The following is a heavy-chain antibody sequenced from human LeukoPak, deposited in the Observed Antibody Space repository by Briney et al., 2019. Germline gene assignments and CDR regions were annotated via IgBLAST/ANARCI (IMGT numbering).Heavy chain of an antibody. J-gene: IGHJ5*02. CDR1: GYTFTSYG. CDR2: ISAYNGNT. CDR3: ARADIVVVPADSWFDP. V-gene: IGHV1-18*04. D-gene: IGHD2-2*01. Sequence: ASVKVSCKASGYTFTSYGISRVRQAPGQGLEWMGWISAYNGNTNYAQKLQGRVTMTTDTSTSTAYMELRSLRSDDTAVYYCARADIVVVPADSWFDPWGQGTLVTVSS.